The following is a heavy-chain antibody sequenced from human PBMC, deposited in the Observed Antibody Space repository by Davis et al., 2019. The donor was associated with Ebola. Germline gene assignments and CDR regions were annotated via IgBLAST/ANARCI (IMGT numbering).Heavy chain of an antibody. Sequence: SETLSLTCTVSGYSISSGYYWGWLRPPPGQGLEWIGSIYHSGSTYYNPSLKSRVTISVDRSKNQFSLKLSSVTAADTAVYYCARKVYYGGNYYFDYWGQGTLVTVSS. V-gene: IGHV4-38-2*02. CDR3: ARKVYYGGNYYFDY. J-gene: IGHJ4*02. D-gene: IGHD4-23*01. CDR2: IYHSGST. CDR1: GYSISSGYY.